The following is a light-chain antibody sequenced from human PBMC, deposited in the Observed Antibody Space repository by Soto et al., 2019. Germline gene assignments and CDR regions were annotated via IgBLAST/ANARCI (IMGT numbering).Light chain of an antibody. Sequence: QSALSQPASVSGSPGQSITISCTGTSSYVGSYRYVSWYQQHPGKAPKLIIYEVSNRPSGVSARFSGSKSDNTASLTISGLQAEDEADYYCSSYITTATRVFGTGTKVTVL. CDR2: EVS. CDR1: SSYVGSYRY. CDR3: SSYITTATRV. V-gene: IGLV2-14*01. J-gene: IGLJ1*01.